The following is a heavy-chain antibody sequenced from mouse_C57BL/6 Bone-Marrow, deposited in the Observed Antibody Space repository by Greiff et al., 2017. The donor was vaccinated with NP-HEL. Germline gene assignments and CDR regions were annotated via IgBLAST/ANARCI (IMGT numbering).Heavy chain of an antibody. CDR2: IYPGSGST. D-gene: IGHD1-2*01. J-gene: IGHJ2*01. CDR1: GYTFTSYW. Sequence: QVQLQQPGAELVKPGASVKMSCKASGYTFTSYWITWVKQRPGQGLEWIGDIYPGSGSTNYNEKFKSKATLTVDTSSSTAYMQLSSLTSEDSAVYYCARHSFLRYPQYYFDYWGQGTTLTVSS. V-gene: IGHV1-55*01. CDR3: ARHSFLRYPQYYFDY.